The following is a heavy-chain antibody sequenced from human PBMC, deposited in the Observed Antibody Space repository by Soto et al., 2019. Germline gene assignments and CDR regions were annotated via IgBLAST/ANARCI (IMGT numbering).Heavy chain of an antibody. V-gene: IGHV1-69*14. Sequence: VHLVQSGAEVKTPGSSVTVSCKASGDTFTPYAISWVRQAPGQGLEWMGGIIPIAGTPTYAQKFQGRVTITEARSTSTTSMDLSRLSSEDTAVYYCASGDCVSSSCHSLDSWGQGTPVTVSS. CDR1: GDTFTPYA. CDR2: IIPIAGTP. D-gene: IGHD1-26*01. J-gene: IGHJ4*02. CDR3: ASGDCVSSSCHSLDS.